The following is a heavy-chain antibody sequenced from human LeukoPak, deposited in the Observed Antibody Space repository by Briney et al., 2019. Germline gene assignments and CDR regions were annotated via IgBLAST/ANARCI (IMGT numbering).Heavy chain of an antibody. D-gene: IGHD6-13*01. J-gene: IGHJ5*02. CDR1: GYSFTSYW. CDR2: IYPGGSDT. V-gene: IGHV5-51*01. CDR3: ARMAQVGSSSWYWFDP. Sequence: GESLKISYKGSGYSFTSYWIGWVRQMPGKGLEWMGIIYPGGSDTRYSPSFQGQVTISADKSISTAYLQWSSLKASDTAMYYCARMAQVGSSSWYWFDPWGQGTLVTVSS.